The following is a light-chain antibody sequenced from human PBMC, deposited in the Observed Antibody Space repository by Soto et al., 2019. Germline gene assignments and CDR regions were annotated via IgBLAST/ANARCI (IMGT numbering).Light chain of an antibody. V-gene: IGLV2-8*01. J-gene: IGLJ2*01. CDR2: EVN. CDR3: SSYAGSNNVV. Sequence: QSVLTQPPSASGSPGQSVTISCTGTSSDVGGYDYVSWYQQHPGKAPKLMIYEVNKRPSGVPDRFSGSKSGNTASLTVSGLQAEDEGDYYCSSYAGSNNVVFGGGTKLTVL. CDR1: SSDVGGYDY.